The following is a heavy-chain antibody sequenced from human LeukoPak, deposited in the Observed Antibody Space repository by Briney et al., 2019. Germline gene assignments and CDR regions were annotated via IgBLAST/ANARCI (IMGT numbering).Heavy chain of an antibody. CDR1: GYTFTSYG. J-gene: IGHJ4*02. CDR3: ARAPPNQLLHGSSH. CDR2: ISAYNGNT. V-gene: IGHV1-18*01. Sequence: GASVKVSCKASGYTFTSYGISWVRQAPGQGLEWMGWISAYNGNTNYAQKLQGRVTMTTDTSTSTAYMELRSLRSDDTAVYYCARAPPNQLLHGSSHWGQGTLVTVSS. D-gene: IGHD2-2*01.